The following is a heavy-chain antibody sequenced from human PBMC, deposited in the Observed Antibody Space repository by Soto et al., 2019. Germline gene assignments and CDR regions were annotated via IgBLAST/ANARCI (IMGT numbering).Heavy chain of an antibody. CDR1: GYIFIDYY. CDR3: ARVPYTSSTYFYYGMDV. D-gene: IGHD6-6*01. V-gene: IGHV1-2*04. J-gene: IGHJ6*02. CDR2: INPDTGDT. Sequence: ASVKVSCKVSGYIFIDYYIHWVRQAPGQGLEWMGWINPDTGDTNYAQKFQGWVTVTRDTSISTAYMEVSRLKSDDTAVYYCARVPYTSSTYFYYGMDVWGRGTTVTVSS.